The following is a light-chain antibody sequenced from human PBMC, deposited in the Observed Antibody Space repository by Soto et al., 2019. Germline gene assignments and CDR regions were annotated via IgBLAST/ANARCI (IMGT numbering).Light chain of an antibody. CDR2: ANT. J-gene: IGLJ1*01. V-gene: IGLV1-40*01. Sequence: QSVLTQPPSVSGAPGQRVTISCTGSSSNIGAGYDVHWYQHLPRTAPKLLIYANTNRPSGVPDRFSGSKSGTSASLAITGLQPEDEADYYCQPYDSSLLVFGTGTKVTV. CDR1: SSNIGAGYD. CDR3: QPYDSSLLV.